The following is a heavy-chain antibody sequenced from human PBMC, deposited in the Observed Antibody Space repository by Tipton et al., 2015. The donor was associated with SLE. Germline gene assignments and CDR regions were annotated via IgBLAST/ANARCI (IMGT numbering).Heavy chain of an antibody. V-gene: IGHV3-21*01. CDR1: GFTFSSYS. J-gene: IGHJ4*02. Sequence: SLRLSCAASGFTFSSYSMNWVRQAPGRGLEWVSSISSSSSYIYYADSVKGRFTISRDNAKNSLYLQMNSLRAEDTAVYYCARDRGALAGSGYFDYWGQGTLVTVSS. D-gene: IGHD6-19*01. CDR3: ARDRGALAGSGYFDY. CDR2: ISSSSSYI.